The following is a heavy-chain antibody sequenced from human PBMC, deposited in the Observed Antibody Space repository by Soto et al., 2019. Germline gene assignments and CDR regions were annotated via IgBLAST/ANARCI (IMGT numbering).Heavy chain of an antibody. CDR1: GGSISSSSYY. CDR2: IYYSGST. CDR3: ARDQRDMDV. Sequence: PSETLSLTCTVSGGSISSSSYYWGWIRQPPGKGLEWIGSIYYSGSTYYNPSLKSRVTISVDTSKNQFSLKLSSVTAADTAVYYCARDQRDMDVWGKGTTVTVSS. J-gene: IGHJ6*03. D-gene: IGHD2-2*01. V-gene: IGHV4-39*01.